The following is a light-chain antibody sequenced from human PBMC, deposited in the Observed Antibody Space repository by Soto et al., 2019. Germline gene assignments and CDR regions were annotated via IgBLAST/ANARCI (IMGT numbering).Light chain of an antibody. CDR3: QQYNSWPPLT. V-gene: IGKV3-15*01. CDR1: QSVSSN. Sequence: DIVMTQSPATLSVSPGERATLSCRASQSVSSNLAWYQQKPGQAPRLLIYGASTRATGIPARFSGSGSGTEFTLTISSLQSEDLAVSYCQQYNSWPPLTFGGGTKVEIK. CDR2: GAS. J-gene: IGKJ4*01.